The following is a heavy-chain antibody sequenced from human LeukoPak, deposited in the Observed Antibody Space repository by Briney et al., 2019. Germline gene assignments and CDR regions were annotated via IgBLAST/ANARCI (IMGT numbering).Heavy chain of an antibody. CDR3: ASGVQHCADGDCYSIY. V-gene: IGHV3-21*01. D-gene: IGHD2-21*01. J-gene: IGHJ4*02. CDR2: ISSRSDSI. Sequence: PGGSLRLSCAASGFTFDDYGMSWVRQAPGKGLEWVSSISSRSDSIHYADALRGRFTVSRDNSKNSLFLQMNSVTAEDTAVYYCASGVQHCADGDCYSIYWGQGTLVTVSP. CDR1: GFTFDDYG.